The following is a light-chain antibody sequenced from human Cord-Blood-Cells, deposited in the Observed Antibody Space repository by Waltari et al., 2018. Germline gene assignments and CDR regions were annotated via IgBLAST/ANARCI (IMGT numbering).Light chain of an antibody. V-gene: IGLV2-8*01. CDR2: EVS. CDR1: SSDVGGYNY. CDR3: SSYAGSNNWVV. J-gene: IGLJ2*01. Sequence: QSALTQPPSASGSPGQSVTISCTGTSSDVGGYNYVSWYQQHPGKAPKLMIYEVSKRPSGVPDRFSGSKSGNTASLTVSGLQAEDEADYYCSSYAGSNNWVVFGRGTKLTVL.